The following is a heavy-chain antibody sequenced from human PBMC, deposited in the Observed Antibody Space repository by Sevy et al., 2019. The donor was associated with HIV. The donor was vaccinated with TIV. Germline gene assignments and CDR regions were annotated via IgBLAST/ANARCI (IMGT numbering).Heavy chain of an antibody. CDR1: GFTFSSYA. D-gene: IGHD2-2*01. CDR3: VKELGYCSSTSCLNYYYYYMDV. CDR2: ISSNGGST. V-gene: IGHV3-64D*06. Sequence: GGSLRLSCSASGFTFSSYAMHWVRQAPGKGLEYVSAISSNGGSTYYADSVKGRFTISRDNSKNTLYLQMSSLRAEDTAVYYCVKELGYCSSTSCLNYYYYYMDVWGKGTTVTVSS. J-gene: IGHJ6*03.